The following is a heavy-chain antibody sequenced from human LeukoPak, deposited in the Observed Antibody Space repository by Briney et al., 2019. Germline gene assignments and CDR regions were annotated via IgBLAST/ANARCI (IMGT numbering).Heavy chain of an antibody. D-gene: IGHD3-22*01. CDR1: GFIFSNYW. Sequence: GGSLTLSCAASGFIFSNYWMTWVRQAPGKGREWVANTKQDGSEKSYVGSVKDRSTLSRYNAKKPLYLQMNSLRAEDTAVYYCARSEATYYYDSSVYFYYYYGMDVWGQGTTVTVSS. J-gene: IGHJ6*02. CDR2: TKQDGSEK. CDR3: ARSEATYYYDSSVYFYYYYGMDV. V-gene: IGHV3-7*01.